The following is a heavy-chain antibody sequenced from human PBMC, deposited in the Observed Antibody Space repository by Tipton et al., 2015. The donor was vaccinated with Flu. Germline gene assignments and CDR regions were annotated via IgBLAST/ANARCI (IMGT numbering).Heavy chain of an antibody. J-gene: IGHJ4*02. CDR3: ARVGVASSFDY. D-gene: IGHD2-2*01. CDR2: VFYTGST. Sequence: GLVKPSETLSLSCTVSGGSITGHYWAWIRQPPGKGLEWIGDVFYTGSTTYNPSVKSRISISLDTSKTQFSLDLRSVTAADSAVYFCARVGVASSFDYWGQGTVVTVSS. V-gene: IGHV4-59*11. CDR1: GGSITGHY.